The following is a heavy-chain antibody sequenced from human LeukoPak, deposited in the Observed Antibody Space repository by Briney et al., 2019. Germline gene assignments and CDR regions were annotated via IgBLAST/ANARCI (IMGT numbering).Heavy chain of an antibody. CDR3: ARGELGDRSGFSFFDY. Sequence: ASVKVSCKAPRGTFDSYGISWVRQAPGQGLEWMGGVMAIFGGVKYGQKFQGRAAITTDASTSTAYMELRSLTSEDTGIYYCARGELGDRSGFSFFDYWGQGTLVTVSS. CDR1: RGTFDSYG. D-gene: IGHD3-22*01. V-gene: IGHV1-69*05. CDR2: VMAIFGGV. J-gene: IGHJ4*02.